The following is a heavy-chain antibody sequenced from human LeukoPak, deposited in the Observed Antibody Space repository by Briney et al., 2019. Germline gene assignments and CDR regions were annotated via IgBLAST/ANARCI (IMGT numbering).Heavy chain of an antibody. D-gene: IGHD1-1*01. V-gene: IGHV1-2*06. CDR1: GYTFTGYY. CDR2: INPNSGDA. J-gene: IGHJ4*02. CDR3: ARMQGYAYSDY. Sequence: GASVKVSCKTSGYTFTGYYLHWVRQAPGQGLEWMGRINPNSGDANSVQKFQGRVTMTRDTSINTAYMELISLRSDDTAVYYCARMQGYAYSDYWGQGTLVTVSS.